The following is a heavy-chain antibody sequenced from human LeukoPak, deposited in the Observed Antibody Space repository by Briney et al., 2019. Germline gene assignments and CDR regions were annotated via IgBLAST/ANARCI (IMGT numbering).Heavy chain of an antibody. CDR1: EFTFSNYD. Sequence: ARSLRLSCAASEFTFSNYDMHWVRQAPGKGLEWVAVIWSDGSNEYYADSVKGRFTISRDNSKNTVFLQMNSLRAEDTAVYYCARDSGSGWTYLDYWGQGTLVTVSS. V-gene: IGHV3-33*01. CDR2: IWSDGSNE. CDR3: ARDSGSGWTYLDY. J-gene: IGHJ4*02. D-gene: IGHD6-19*01.